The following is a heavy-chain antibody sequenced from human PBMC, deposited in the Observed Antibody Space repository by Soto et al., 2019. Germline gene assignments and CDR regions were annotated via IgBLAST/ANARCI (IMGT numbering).Heavy chain of an antibody. CDR1: GYSITSSSF. J-gene: IGHJ4*02. V-gene: IGHV4-38-2*01. CDR2: IYLGGTT. D-gene: IGHD3-10*01. Sequence: QVQLQESGPGLVKPSETLSLTCAVSGYSITSSSFWGWIRQPPGKGLEWIGSIYLGGTTYYDPPLKSRVTISVDTSRNEFSLRLTSVTAADTAVYYCARPRPNFGAVDSWGQGTLVTVST. CDR3: ARPRPNFGAVDS.